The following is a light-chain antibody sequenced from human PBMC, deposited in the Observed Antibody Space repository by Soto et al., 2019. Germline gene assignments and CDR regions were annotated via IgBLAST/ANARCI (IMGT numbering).Light chain of an antibody. V-gene: IGKV3-11*01. J-gene: IGKJ1*01. CDR3: QQRSNSWT. CDR1: QSVSSY. CDR2: DAS. Sequence: EIVLTQSPATLSLSPGERATLSCRANQSVSSYLAWYQQKPGRAPRLLIYDASNRATGIPARFSGSGSGTDFTLTISSLEPEDFAVYYCQQRSNSWTFGQGTKVEIK.